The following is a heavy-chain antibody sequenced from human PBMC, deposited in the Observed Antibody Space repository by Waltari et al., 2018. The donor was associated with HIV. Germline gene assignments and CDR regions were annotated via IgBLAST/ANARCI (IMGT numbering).Heavy chain of an antibody. CDR1: GGSISSGSYY. CDR3: ARERSDYGATAWFDY. Sequence: QVQLQESGPGLVKPSQTLSLTCTVSGGSISSGSYYWGWLRQAAGKRLGWIGRIYTSGNTNDRPSLKSRVTISMDTSKNQFSLRLSSVTAADTAVYYCARERSDYGATAWFDYWGRGTLVTVSS. V-gene: IGHV4-61*02. CDR2: IYTSGNT. D-gene: IGHD3-16*01. J-gene: IGHJ4*02.